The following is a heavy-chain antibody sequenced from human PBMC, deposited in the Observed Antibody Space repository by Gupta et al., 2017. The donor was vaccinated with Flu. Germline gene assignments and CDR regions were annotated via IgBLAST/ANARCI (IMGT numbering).Heavy chain of an antibody. D-gene: IGHD3-16*01. CDR2: IYSDDTT. CDR3: ARGDVGRRSFRHNY. Sequence: VRSNYMSWVRQAPGKGLEWVSVIYSDDTTFYAESVQGRFTIYRDNSQNTLNLQMDGLRPEDTAVYYCARGDVGRRSFRHNYWGRGTLVTVSS. CDR1: VRSNY. J-gene: IGHJ4*02. V-gene: IGHV3-53*01.